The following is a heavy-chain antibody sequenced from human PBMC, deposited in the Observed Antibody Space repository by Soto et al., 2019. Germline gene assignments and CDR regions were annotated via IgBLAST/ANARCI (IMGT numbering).Heavy chain of an antibody. V-gene: IGHV3-23*01. CDR1: GFPFSSYA. D-gene: IGHD3-16*01. J-gene: IGHJ3*02. CDR3: AKGGYYSLFDI. Sequence: EMQLLESGGGLVQPGGSLRLSCVASGFPFSSYAMSWVRQTPGKGLEWVSGISGSGGRTYYADSVKGRFTISRDNSNNTLSLQMNILRVDDTAVYFCAKGGYYSLFDIWGQGTMVTVSA. CDR2: ISGSGGRT.